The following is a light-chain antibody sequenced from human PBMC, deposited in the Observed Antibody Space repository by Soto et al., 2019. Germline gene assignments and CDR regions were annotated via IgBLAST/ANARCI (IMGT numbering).Light chain of an antibody. CDR1: SSDVGIYNY. CDR2: EVT. V-gene: IGLV2-14*01. Sequence: QSVLTQPASVSGSPGQSIAISCTRSSSDVGIYNYVSWYQQHPGKVPKLIIYEVTNRPSGVSNRFSGSKSGNTASLTISGLQAEDEADYYCSSYTTSSTRVFGTGTKVTVL. CDR3: SSYTTSSTRV. J-gene: IGLJ1*01.